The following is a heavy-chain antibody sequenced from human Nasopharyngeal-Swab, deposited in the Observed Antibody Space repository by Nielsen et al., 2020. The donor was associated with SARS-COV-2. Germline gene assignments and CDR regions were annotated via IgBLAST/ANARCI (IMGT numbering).Heavy chain of an antibody. Sequence: ASVKVSCKASGYTFTSYAMNWVRQAPGQGLEWMGWINTNTGNPTYAQGFTGRFVFSLDTSVSTAYLQISSLKAEDTAVYYCASGRYCTNGVCQDRGSLFDPWGQGTLVTVSS. J-gene: IGHJ5*02. CDR1: GYTFTSYA. CDR3: ASGRYCTNGVCQDRGSLFDP. V-gene: IGHV7-4-1*02. CDR2: INTNTGNP. D-gene: IGHD2-8*01.